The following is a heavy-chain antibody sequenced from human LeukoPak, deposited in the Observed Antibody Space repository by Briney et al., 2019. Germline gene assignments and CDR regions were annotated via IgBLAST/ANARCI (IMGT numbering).Heavy chain of an antibody. Sequence: TPSETLSLTCTASGGSISSSSYYWGWIRQPPGKGLEWIGSIYYSGSTYYNPSLKSRVTISVDTSKNQFSLKLSSVTAADTAVYYCAGPLPKYYYDSSGYYGTLIAFDIWGQGTMVTVSS. CDR1: GGSISSSSYY. CDR3: AGPLPKYYYDSSGYYGTLIAFDI. V-gene: IGHV4-39*01. D-gene: IGHD3-22*01. CDR2: IYYSGST. J-gene: IGHJ3*02.